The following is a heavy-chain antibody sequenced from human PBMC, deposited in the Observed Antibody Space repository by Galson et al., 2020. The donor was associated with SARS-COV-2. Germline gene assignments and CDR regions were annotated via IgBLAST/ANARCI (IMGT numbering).Heavy chain of an antibody. Sequence: SETLSLTCTVSGGSISSGGYYWSWIRQHPGKGLEWIGYIYYSGSTYYNPSLKSRVTISVDTSKNQFSLKLSSVTAADTAVYYCARDRGYSSSWYHGMDVWGQGTTVTVSS. CDR2: IYYSGST. J-gene: IGHJ6*02. CDR3: ARDRGYSSSWYHGMDV. V-gene: IGHV4-31*03. CDR1: GGSISSGGYY. D-gene: IGHD6-13*01.